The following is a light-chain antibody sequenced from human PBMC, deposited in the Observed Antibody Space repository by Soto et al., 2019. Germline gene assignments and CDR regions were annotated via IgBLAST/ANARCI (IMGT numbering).Light chain of an antibody. J-gene: IGKJ4*01. Sequence: EIVLTQSPATLSLSPGERATLSCRASQSVDSYLAWYQQKPGQAPRLLIYDISNRATGIPARFSGSGSGTDFTPTISSLEPEDLAVYSCQQRSNWPPITFGGRTKVEIK. CDR1: QSVDSY. CDR2: DIS. V-gene: IGKV3-11*01. CDR3: QQRSNWPPIT.